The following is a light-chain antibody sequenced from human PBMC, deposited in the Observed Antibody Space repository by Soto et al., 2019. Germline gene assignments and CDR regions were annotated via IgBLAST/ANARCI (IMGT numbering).Light chain of an antibody. CDR2: DAS. J-gene: IGKJ1*01. Sequence: DIQMTQSPSSLSASVGDRVTITCRASQSISSYLNWYQQKPGKAPKLLIYDASSLQSGVPSRFSGSGSGTEFTLTISSLQPEDFATYYCQQSYSNQWTFGQGTKVEIK. V-gene: IGKV1-39*01. CDR1: QSISSY. CDR3: QQSYSNQWT.